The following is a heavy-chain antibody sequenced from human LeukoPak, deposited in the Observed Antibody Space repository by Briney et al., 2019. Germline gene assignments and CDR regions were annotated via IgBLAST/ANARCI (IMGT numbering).Heavy chain of an antibody. CDR2: ITPILGIA. D-gene: IGHD2-21*02. V-gene: IGHV1-69*04. Sequence: GASVKVSCKASGGTFSSYAISWVRQAPGQGLEWMGRITPILGIANYAQKFQGRVTITADKSTSTAYMELSSLRSEDTAVYYCARDRRGDGYGMDVWGQGTTVTVSS. CDR1: GGTFSSYA. J-gene: IGHJ6*02. CDR3: ARDRRGDGYGMDV.